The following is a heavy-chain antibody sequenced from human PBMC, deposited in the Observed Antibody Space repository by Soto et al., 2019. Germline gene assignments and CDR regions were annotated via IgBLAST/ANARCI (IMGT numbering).Heavy chain of an antibody. J-gene: IGHJ4*02. Sequence: GESLKISCAASGFTFSSYAMSWVRQAPGKGLEWVSAISGSGGSTYYADSEKGRFTISRDNSKNTLYLQMNSLRAEDTAVYDSAKDGTVDTAMVDYWGQGTLVTVSS. CDR3: AKDGTVDTAMVDY. D-gene: IGHD5-18*01. V-gene: IGHV3-23*01. CDR1: GFTFSSYA. CDR2: ISGSGGST.